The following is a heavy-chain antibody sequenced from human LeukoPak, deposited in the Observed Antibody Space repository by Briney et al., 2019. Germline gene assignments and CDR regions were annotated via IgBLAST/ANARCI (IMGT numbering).Heavy chain of an antibody. CDR1: GYTFTGYY. J-gene: IGHJ6*02. V-gene: IGHV1-2*02. CDR2: INPNSGGT. CDR3: ARALQAPTTIFGVVIPYYYYGMDV. Sequence: GASVKVSCKASGYTFTGYYMHWVRQAPGQGLEWMGWINPNSGGTNYAQKFQGRVTMTRDTSISTAYMELSRLRSDDTAVYYCARALQAPTTIFGVVIPYYYYGMDVWGQGTTVTVSS. D-gene: IGHD3-3*01.